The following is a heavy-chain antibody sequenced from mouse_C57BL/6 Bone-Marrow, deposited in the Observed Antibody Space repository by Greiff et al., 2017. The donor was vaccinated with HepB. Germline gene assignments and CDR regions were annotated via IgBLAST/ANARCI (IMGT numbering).Heavy chain of an antibody. Sequence: QVQLKQSGPELVKPGASVKISCKASGFSFTSYYIHWVKQRPGQGLEWIGWIYPGSGNTKYNEKFKGKATLTADTSSSTAYMQLSSLTSEDSAVYYCARGGGHWYFDVWGTGTTVTVSS. CDR3: ARGGGHWYFDV. V-gene: IGHV1-66*01. D-gene: IGHD3-1*01. J-gene: IGHJ1*03. CDR1: GFSFTSYY. CDR2: IYPGSGNT.